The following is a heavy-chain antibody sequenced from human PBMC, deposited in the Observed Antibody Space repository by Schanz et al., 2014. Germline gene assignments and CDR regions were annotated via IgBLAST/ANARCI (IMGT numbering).Heavy chain of an antibody. CDR3: VRQLLWFGESGVDT. V-gene: IGHV4-39*01. J-gene: IGHJ5*02. Sequence: QVQLQESGPGLVKPSETLSLTCTVSGGSIRRSTYYWGWIRQPPGKGPEGVASIYNSGSAYYGPSLKSRVTISVETSKTQFSLRLNSVTASDTAVYYCVRQLLWFGESGVDTWGQGTLVVVSS. CDR2: IYNSGSA. D-gene: IGHD3-10*01. CDR1: GGSIRRSTYY.